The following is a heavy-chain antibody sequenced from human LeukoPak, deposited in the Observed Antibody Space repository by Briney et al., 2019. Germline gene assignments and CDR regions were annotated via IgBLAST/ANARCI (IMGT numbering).Heavy chain of an antibody. V-gene: IGHV1-69*05. CDR3: ARVSATNNWFDP. D-gene: IGHD1-26*01. Sequence: SVKVSCTASGGTFSSYAISWVRQAPGQGLEWMGGIIPIFGTANYAQKFQGRVTITTDESTSTAYMELSSLRSEDTAVYYCARVSATNNWFDPWGQGTLVTVSS. CDR2: IIPIFGTA. J-gene: IGHJ5*02. CDR1: GGTFSSYA.